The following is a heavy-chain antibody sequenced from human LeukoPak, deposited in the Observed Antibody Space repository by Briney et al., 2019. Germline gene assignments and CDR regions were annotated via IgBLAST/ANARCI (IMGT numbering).Heavy chain of an antibody. Sequence: GGSLRLSCSASGFTFSSYAMHWVRQAPGKGLEYVSAISSNRGSTYYADSVKGRFTISRDNSKNTLYLQMSSLRAEDTAVYYCVKRIAAAGTVNYYYGMDVWGKGTTVTVSS. V-gene: IGHV3-64D*06. CDR3: VKRIAAAGTVNYYYGMDV. D-gene: IGHD6-13*01. CDR1: GFTFSSYA. CDR2: ISSNRGST. J-gene: IGHJ6*04.